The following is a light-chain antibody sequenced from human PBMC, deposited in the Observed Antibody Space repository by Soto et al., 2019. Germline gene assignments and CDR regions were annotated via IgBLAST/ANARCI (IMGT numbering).Light chain of an antibody. CDR3: TSYAGSNNVL. V-gene: IGLV2-8*01. CDR1: XXXVGGYDY. Sequence: QSALTXPPSASGSPGQSVTXXXTXXXXXVGGYDYVSWYQQHPAKAPKLMIYDVNKRPSGVPDRFSGSKSGNTASLTVSGLQAEDEADYYCTSYAGSNNVLFGGGTKVTVL. CDR2: DVN. J-gene: IGLJ2*01.